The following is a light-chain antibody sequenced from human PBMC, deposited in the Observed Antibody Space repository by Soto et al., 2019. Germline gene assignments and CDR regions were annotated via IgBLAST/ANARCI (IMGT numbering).Light chain of an antibody. CDR1: QSVSSY. J-gene: IGKJ4*01. Sequence: EIVLTQSPATLSLSPGERATLSCRASQSVSSYLAWYQQKPGQAPRLLIYDASNRATGIPARFSGSGSGTDFTLPISSLETEDFAVYYCQQRSNWPQLTFGGGTKVEIK. CDR3: QQRSNWPQLT. CDR2: DAS. V-gene: IGKV3-11*01.